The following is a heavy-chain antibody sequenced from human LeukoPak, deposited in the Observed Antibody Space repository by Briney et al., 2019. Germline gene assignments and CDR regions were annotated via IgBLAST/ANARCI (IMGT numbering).Heavy chain of an antibody. V-gene: IGHV4-39*01. CDR3: ARQGAYYDSNGYYYLFDY. Sequence: SETLSLTCAVYGGSFSGYYWGWIRQPPGKGLEWIGSIYYSGSTYYNPSLKSRVTISVDTSKNQFSLKLSSVTAADTAVYYCARQGAYYDSNGYYYLFDYWGQGTLVTVSS. D-gene: IGHD3-22*01. CDR1: GGSFSGYY. J-gene: IGHJ4*02. CDR2: IYYSGST.